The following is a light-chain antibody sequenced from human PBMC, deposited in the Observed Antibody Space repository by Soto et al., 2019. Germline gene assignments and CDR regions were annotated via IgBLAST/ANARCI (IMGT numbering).Light chain of an antibody. Sequence: DIQVTQSPSSLSASVGDRVTITCRASQSISSYLGWYQQKPGKAPKLLIYGASTLQSGLPSRFSGSGSGTDFTLTISRLQPEDFATYYCQQGYSTPPTFGGGTKVEIK. CDR1: QSISSY. CDR2: GAS. J-gene: IGKJ4*01. CDR3: QQGYSTPPT. V-gene: IGKV1-39*01.